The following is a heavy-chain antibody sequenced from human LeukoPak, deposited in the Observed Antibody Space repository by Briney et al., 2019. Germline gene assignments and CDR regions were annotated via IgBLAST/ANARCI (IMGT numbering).Heavy chain of an antibody. V-gene: IGHV3-7*03. CDR3: ARGFGTATYFFDY. CDR2: IKPDGSDR. D-gene: IGHD1/OR15-1a*01. J-gene: IGHJ4*02. CDR1: GFTFSSYA. Sequence: GGSLRLSCAASGFTFSSYAMSWVRQAPGKGLEWVANIKPDGSDRYSVESVRGRFTISRDNAKSSLYLQMNNLRVEDTAVYYCARGFGTATYFFDYWGQGALVTVSS.